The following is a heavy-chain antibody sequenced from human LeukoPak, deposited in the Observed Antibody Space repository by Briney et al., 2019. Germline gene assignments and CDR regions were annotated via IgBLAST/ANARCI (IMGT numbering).Heavy chain of an antibody. J-gene: IGHJ6*02. CDR2: IYYSGST. CDR1: GGSISSYY. CDR3: ARDGYSGYDSYYYYYGMDV. V-gene: IGHV4-59*01. Sequence: SETLSLTRTVSGGSISSYYWSWIRQPPGKGLEWIGYIYYSGSTNYNPSLKSRVTISVDTSKNQFSLKLSSVTAADTAVYYCARDGYSGYDSYYYYYGMDVWGQGTTVTVSS. D-gene: IGHD5-12*01.